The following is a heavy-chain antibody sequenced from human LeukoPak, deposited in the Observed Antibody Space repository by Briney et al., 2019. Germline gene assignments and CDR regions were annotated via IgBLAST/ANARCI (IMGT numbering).Heavy chain of an antibody. J-gene: IGHJ3*02. V-gene: IGHV3-9*01. CDR1: GFTFDDYA. CDR3: ARTTVAPGSYDAFDI. D-gene: IGHD4-23*01. Sequence: GGSLRLSCAASGFTFDDYAMHWVRQAPGKGLEWVSGISWNSGSIGYADSVKGRFTISRDNAKNSLYLQMNSLRAEDTAVYYCARTTVAPGSYDAFDIWGQGTMVTVSS. CDR2: ISWNSGSI.